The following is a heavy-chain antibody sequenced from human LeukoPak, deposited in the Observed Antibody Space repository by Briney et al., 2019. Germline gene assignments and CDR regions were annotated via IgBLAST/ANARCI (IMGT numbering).Heavy chain of an antibody. V-gene: IGHV3-11*04. CDR2: ISSSGSDT. CDR3: ARDQREDGYNKEVDAFDI. J-gene: IGHJ3*02. Sequence: GGSLRLSCAASTFTFRDHFMSWIRQPPGKGLEWVSYISSSGSDTYYSDSVKGRFTVSRDNAKNSLFLQMNSLRLEDTAVYYCARDQREDGYNKEVDAFDIWGQGTMVTVSS. CDR1: TFTFRDHF. D-gene: IGHD5-24*01.